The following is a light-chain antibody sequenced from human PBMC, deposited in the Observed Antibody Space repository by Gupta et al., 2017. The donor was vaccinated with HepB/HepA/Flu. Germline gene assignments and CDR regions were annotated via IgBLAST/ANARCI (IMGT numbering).Light chain of an antibody. CDR2: GAS. V-gene: IGKV3-15*01. CDR1: QSVSSN. J-gene: IGKJ1*01. Sequence: EIVMTQSPATLSVSPGERATLSCRASQSVSSNLAWYQEKPGQAPRLLIYGASTRATGIPARFSGSGSGTEFTLTISSLQSEDFAVYYCHQYKNWPWTFGQGTKVEI. CDR3: HQYKNWPWT.